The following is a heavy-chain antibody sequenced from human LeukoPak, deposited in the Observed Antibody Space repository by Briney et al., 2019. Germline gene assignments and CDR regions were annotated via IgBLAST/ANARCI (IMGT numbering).Heavy chain of an antibody. CDR1: GGSISSYY. D-gene: IGHD2-2*02. Sequence: SETLSLTCTVSGGSISSYYWSWIRQPPGKGLEWIGEINHSGSTNYNPSLKSRVTISVDTSKNQFSLKLSSVTAADTAVYYCATDIVVVPAAISAGAFDIWGQGTMVTVSS. CDR3: ATDIVVVPAAISAGAFDI. V-gene: IGHV4-34*01. CDR2: INHSGST. J-gene: IGHJ3*02.